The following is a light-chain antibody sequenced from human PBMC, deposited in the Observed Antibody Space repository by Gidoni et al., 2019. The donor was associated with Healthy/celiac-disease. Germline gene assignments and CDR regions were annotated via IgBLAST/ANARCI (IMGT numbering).Light chain of an antibody. CDR3: QQYNNWPPLT. CDR1: QSVSSN. J-gene: IGKJ4*01. CDR2: GAS. V-gene: IGKV3-15*01. Sequence: EIVMTQAPATLSVSPGERATLSCRASQSVSSNLAWYQQKPGQAPRLLIYGASTRATGIPARFRGSGSGTEFTLSISCLPSEDFAVYYCQQYNNWPPLTFGGGTKVEIK.